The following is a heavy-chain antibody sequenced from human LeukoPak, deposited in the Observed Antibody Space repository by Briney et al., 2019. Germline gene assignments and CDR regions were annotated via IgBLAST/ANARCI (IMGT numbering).Heavy chain of an antibody. D-gene: IGHD1/OR15-1a*01. CDR3: ARVMNREGTNY. J-gene: IGHJ4*02. V-gene: IGHV1-2*02. CDR2: SNPNSGGT. CDR1: GFTFSGYY. Sequence: GASVKVSCKASGFTFSGYYMHWVRQAPGQGFEWMGWSNPNSGGTSYAQKFQGRVTMTRDTSISTAYMELNRLRSDDTAVYYCARVMNREGTNYWGQGTLVTVSS.